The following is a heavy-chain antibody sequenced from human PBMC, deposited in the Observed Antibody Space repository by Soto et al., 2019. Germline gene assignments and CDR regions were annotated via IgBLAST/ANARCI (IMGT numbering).Heavy chain of an antibody. D-gene: IGHD3-3*01. J-gene: IGHJ4*02. CDR2: ISGSDGKT. Sequence: PVGSLRLSCAASGFSFGSYALSWVRQAPGKGLEWVSTISGSDGKTFYADSVKGRFSISRDTSQSTLYLQMNSLRADDTAMYYCARWSYLDYWGQGTRVT. V-gene: IGHV3-23*01. CDR3: ARWSYLDY. CDR1: GFSFGSYA.